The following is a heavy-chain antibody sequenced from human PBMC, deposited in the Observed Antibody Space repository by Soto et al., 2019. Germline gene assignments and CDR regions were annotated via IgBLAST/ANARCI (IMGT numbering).Heavy chain of an antibody. CDR3: ARSVRPLSWLDP. J-gene: IGHJ5*02. V-gene: IGHV3-23*01. Sequence: GGSLRLSCVASGFPFSAYAMNWVRQTPGKGLEWVCGIGGSGTTIYCADSVKGRFTISRDNFGNTMYLQMNSVRVEDTAVYYCARSVRPLSWLDPWGQGTRVTVSS. CDR2: IGGSGTTI. CDR1: GFPFSAYA. D-gene: IGHD3-10*01.